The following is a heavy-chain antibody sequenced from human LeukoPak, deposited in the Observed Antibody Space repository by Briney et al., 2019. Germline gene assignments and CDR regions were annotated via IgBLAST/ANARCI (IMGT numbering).Heavy chain of an antibody. CDR3: ARARPGVVPATVNWFDP. Sequence: ASVKVSCKASGYTFTSYGISWVRQAPGQGLEWMGWINPNSGGTNYAQKFQGRVTMTRDTSISTAYMELSRLRSDDTAVYYCARARPGVVPATVNWFDPWGQGTLVTVSS. J-gene: IGHJ5*02. V-gene: IGHV1-2*02. CDR1: GYTFTSYG. CDR2: INPNSGGT. D-gene: IGHD2-2*01.